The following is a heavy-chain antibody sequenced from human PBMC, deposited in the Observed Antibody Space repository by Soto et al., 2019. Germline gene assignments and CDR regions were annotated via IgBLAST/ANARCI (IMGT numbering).Heavy chain of an antibody. D-gene: IGHD3-9*01. V-gene: IGHV3-23*01. Sequence: GGSLRLSCAASGFTFSSYAMSWVRQAPGKGLEWVSAISGSGGSTYYADSVKGRFTISRDNSKNTLYLQMNSLRAEDTAVYYCAKSLNYDILTGYYGYFDYWGQGTLVTVSS. CDR3: AKSLNYDILTGYYGYFDY. CDR2: ISGSGGST. J-gene: IGHJ4*02. CDR1: GFTFSSYA.